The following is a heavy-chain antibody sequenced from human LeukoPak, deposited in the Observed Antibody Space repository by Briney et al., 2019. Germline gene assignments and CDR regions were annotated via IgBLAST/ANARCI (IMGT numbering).Heavy chain of an antibody. D-gene: IGHD3-22*01. Sequence: SETLSLTCTVSGYSISSGYYWGWIRQPPGKGLEWIGSIYHSGSTYYNPSLKSRVTISVDTSKNQFSLKLSSVTPADTAVYYCARDLSITMIVGAFDYWGQGTLVTVSS. J-gene: IGHJ4*02. CDR1: GYSISSGYY. CDR3: ARDLSITMIVGAFDY. CDR2: IYHSGST. V-gene: IGHV4-38-2*02.